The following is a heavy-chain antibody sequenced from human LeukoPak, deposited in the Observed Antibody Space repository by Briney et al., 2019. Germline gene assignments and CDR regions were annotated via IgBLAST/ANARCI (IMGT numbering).Heavy chain of an antibody. D-gene: IGHD3-22*01. CDR2: ISWDGGST. Sequence: PGGSLRLSCAASGFTFDDYTMHWVRQAPGKGLEWVSLISWDGGSTYYADSVKGRFTISRDNSKNSLYLQMNSLRTEDTALYYCAKDMIAVVVITHRGSHGSSGFDIWGQGTMVTVSS. CDR1: GFTFDDYT. V-gene: IGHV3-43*01. J-gene: IGHJ3*02. CDR3: AKDMIAVVVITHRGSHGSSGFDI.